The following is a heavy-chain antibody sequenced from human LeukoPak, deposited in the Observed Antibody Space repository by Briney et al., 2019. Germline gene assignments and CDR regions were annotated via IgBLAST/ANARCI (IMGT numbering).Heavy chain of an antibody. CDR1: GDSVSSNSAA. Sequence: SQTLSLTCAISGDSVSSNSAAWNWIRQSPSSGLEWLGRTYYRSKWYNDYAVPVKSRITINPDTSKNQFSLQLNSVTPEDTAVYYCARDFPESSDAFDIWGQGTMVTVSS. CDR2: TYYRSKWYN. V-gene: IGHV6-1*01. J-gene: IGHJ3*02. CDR3: ARDFPESSDAFDI.